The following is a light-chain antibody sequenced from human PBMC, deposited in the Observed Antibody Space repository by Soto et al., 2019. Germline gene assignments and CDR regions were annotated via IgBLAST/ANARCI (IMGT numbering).Light chain of an antibody. CDR3: QQSYSTPIT. V-gene: IGKV1-39*01. CDR1: QSISFY. Sequence: IHMTHSPSSLSASVVYRVTITFLASQSISFYLNWYQQKPGNAPKVLIYAASNLQTGVPSRFSGSGSGTDFTLTINSLQPEDFATYSCQQSYSTPITFGQGTRLEIK. CDR2: AAS. J-gene: IGKJ5*01.